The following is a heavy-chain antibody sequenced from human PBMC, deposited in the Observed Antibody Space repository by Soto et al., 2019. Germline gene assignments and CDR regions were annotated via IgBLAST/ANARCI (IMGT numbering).Heavy chain of an antibody. V-gene: IGHV3-23*01. CDR3: AKSRLWFGPFDY. D-gene: IGHD3-10*01. CDR2: ISGSGGST. Sequence: PGGSLRLSCVASGHTFQNYAMTWVRQAPGKGLEWVSGISGSGGSTYYADSVRGRFTISRDNSKNTLYLQMNSLRAEDTAAYYCAKSRLWFGPFDYWGQGTLVTVSS. J-gene: IGHJ4*02. CDR1: GHTFQNYA.